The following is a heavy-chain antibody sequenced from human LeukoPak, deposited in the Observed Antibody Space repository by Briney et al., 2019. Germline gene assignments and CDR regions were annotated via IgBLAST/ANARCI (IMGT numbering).Heavy chain of an antibody. CDR2: INHSGST. V-gene: IGHV4-34*01. CDR1: GGSFSGYY. Sequence: SETLSLTCAVYGGSFSGYYWSWIRQPPGKGLEWIGEINHSGSTNYNPSLKSRVTISVDTSKNQFSLKLSSVTAADTAVYYCARRPAYCGGDCYSDAFDIWGQGTMVTVSS. J-gene: IGHJ3*02. D-gene: IGHD2-21*01. CDR3: ARRPAYCGGDCYSDAFDI.